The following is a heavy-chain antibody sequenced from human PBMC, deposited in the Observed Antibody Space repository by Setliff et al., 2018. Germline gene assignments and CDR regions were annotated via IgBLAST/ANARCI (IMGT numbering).Heavy chain of an antibody. CDR3: ARDGDYFGSGNRFDP. D-gene: IGHD3-10*01. J-gene: IGHJ5*02. CDR2: IYYSGNSNYDT. CDR1: GGSISSHY. Sequence: SETLSLTCTVSGGSISSHYWSWIRQPPGKGLEWIGYIYYSGNSNYDTNYNPSLKSRVTILSDTSKNQFSLILSSVTAADTAMYYCARDGDYFGSGNRFDPWGQGTLVTVSS. V-gene: IGHV4-59*11.